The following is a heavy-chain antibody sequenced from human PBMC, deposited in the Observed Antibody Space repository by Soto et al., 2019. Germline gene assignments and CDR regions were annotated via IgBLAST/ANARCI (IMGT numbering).Heavy chain of an antibody. CDR2: INAGNGNT. D-gene: IGHD3-22*01. CDR3: ARGFTMIVVVMGY. Sequence: ASVKVSCKVSGYTFTSYAMHWVRQAPGQRLEWMGWINAGNGNTKYSQKFQGRVTITRDTSASTAYMELSSLRSEDTAVYYCARGFTMIVVVMGYWGQGTLVTVSS. CDR1: GYTFTSYA. J-gene: IGHJ4*02. V-gene: IGHV1-3*01.